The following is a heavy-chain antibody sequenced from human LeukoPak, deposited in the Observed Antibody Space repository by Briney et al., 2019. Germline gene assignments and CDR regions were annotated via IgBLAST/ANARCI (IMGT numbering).Heavy chain of an antibody. J-gene: IGHJ4*02. CDR1: GGSFSGYY. CDR3: ARTAKLLWFGESIPEYYFDY. D-gene: IGHD3-10*01. V-gene: IGHV4-34*01. CDR2: INHSGST. Sequence: SETLSLTCAVYGGSFSGYYWSWIRQPPGKGLEWIGEINHSGSTNYNPSLKSRVTISVDTSKNQFSLKLSSVTAADTAVYYCARTAKLLWFGESIPEYYFDYWGQGTLVTVSS.